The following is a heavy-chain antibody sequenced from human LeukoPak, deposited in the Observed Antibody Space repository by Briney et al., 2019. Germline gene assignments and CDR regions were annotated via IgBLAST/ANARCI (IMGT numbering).Heavy chain of an antibody. CDR2: IYDSGST. V-gene: IGHV4-30-4*01. CDR1: GASIRSGDYY. CDR3: ARDCSGGSCYGAFDI. Sequence: SETLSLTCTVSGASIRSGDYYWRWIRQPPGKGLEWIGYIYDSGSTYYNPSLKSRITISVDTSENRFSLKLSSVTATDTAVYYCARDCSGGSCYGAFDIWGQGTMVAVSS. J-gene: IGHJ3*02. D-gene: IGHD2-15*01.